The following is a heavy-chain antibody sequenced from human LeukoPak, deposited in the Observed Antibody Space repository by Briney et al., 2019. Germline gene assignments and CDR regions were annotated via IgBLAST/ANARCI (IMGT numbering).Heavy chain of an antibody. J-gene: IGHJ4*02. CDR3: ARERYSSGWYYFDY. D-gene: IGHD6-19*01. V-gene: IGHV3-48*03. Sequence: GGSLRLSCAASGFTFSSYEMNWVRQAPGKGLEWVSYISSSGSTIYYADSVKSRFTISRDNAKNSLYLQMNSLRAEDTAVYYCARERYSSGWYYFDYWGQGTLVTVSS. CDR2: ISSSGSTI. CDR1: GFTFSSYE.